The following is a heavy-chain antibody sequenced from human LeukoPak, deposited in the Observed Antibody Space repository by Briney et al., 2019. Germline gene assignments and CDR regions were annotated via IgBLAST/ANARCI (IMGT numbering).Heavy chain of an antibody. CDR3: ASAVAAPDQDPPFDY. CDR2: ISKSDGTT. Sequence: GGSLRLSCAASGITSSDNFMSWIRRAPGKGLEWISYISKSDGTTYYADTVKGRFTISRDSAKKSVYLYMNSLRAEDTAVYYCASAVAAPDQDPPFDYWGQGNLVTVSS. V-gene: IGHV3-11*01. CDR1: GITSSDNF. D-gene: IGHD6-25*01. J-gene: IGHJ4*02.